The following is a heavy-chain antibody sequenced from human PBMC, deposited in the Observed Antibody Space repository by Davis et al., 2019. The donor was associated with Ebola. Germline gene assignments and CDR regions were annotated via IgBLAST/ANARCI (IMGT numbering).Heavy chain of an antibody. CDR2: INHSGST. CDR1: GGSFSGYY. CDR3: AGTGTTHYYYGMDV. V-gene: IGHV4-34*01. D-gene: IGHD1-7*01. Sequence: SETLSLTCAVYGGSFSGYYWSWIRQPPGKGLEWIGEINHSGSTNYNPSLKSRVTISVDTSKNQFSLKLSSVTAADTAVYYCAGTGTTHYYYGMDVWGQGTTVTVSS. J-gene: IGHJ6*02.